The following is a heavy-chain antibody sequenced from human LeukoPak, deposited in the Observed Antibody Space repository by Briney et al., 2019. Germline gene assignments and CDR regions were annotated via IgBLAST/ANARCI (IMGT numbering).Heavy chain of an antibody. V-gene: IGHV1-2*02. CDR2: INPNSGGT. Sequence: GASVKVSCKASGYTFTSYYMHWVRQAPGQGLEWMGWINPNSGGTNYAQKFQGRVTMTRDTSISTAYMELSRLRSDDTAVYYCARDRGWRWLQPTDYWGQGTLVTVSS. CDR1: GYTFTSYY. J-gene: IGHJ4*02. D-gene: IGHD5-24*01. CDR3: ARDRGWRWLQPTDY.